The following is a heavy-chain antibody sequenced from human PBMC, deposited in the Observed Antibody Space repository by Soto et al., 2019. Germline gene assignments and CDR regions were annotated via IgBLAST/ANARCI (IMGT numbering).Heavy chain of an antibody. CDR1: GFTVSPYW. Sequence: GGSLRLSCVHSGFTVSPYWMTWFRQAPGKGLEWVANIKEDGSEKYYVDSVKGRFTISRDNTRKSLYLQMNSLRAEDTAVYYCAASYYYDSTSYSWGQGTLVTVSS. J-gene: IGHJ5*02. V-gene: IGHV3-7*03. CDR2: IKEDGSEK. D-gene: IGHD3-22*01. CDR3: AASYYYDSTSYS.